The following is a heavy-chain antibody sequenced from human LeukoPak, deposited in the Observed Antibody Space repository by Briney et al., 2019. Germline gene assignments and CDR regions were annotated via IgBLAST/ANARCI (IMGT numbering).Heavy chain of an antibody. CDR1: GFTFSSYW. Sequence: PGGSLRLSCAASGFTFSSYWMSWVRQAPGKGLEWVANIKQDGSEKYYVDSVKGRFTISRDNAKNSLYLQMNSLRAEDTAVYYCARDSTGFGRGAAVAEQGAFDIWGQGTMVTVSS. CDR2: IKQDGSEK. V-gene: IGHV3-7*01. D-gene: IGHD6-19*01. CDR3: ARDSTGFGRGAAVAEQGAFDI. J-gene: IGHJ3*02.